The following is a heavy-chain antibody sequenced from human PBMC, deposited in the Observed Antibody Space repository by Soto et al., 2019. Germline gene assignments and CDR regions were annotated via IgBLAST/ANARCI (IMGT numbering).Heavy chain of an antibody. D-gene: IGHD3-10*01. Sequence: LKISCKGSGYSFTNDWIGWVRQMPGKGLEWMGIIDPGASDTRYSPSFQGQITISVDKSISTAYLQWSSLKASDTAMYYCAARVGSSPLYYYGVDVWGQGTKVTVS. CDR2: IDPGASDT. V-gene: IGHV5-51*01. CDR1: GYSFTNDW. CDR3: AARVGSSPLYYYGVDV. J-gene: IGHJ6*01.